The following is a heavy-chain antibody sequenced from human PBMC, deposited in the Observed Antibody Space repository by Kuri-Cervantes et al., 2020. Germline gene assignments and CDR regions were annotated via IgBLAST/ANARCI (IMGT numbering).Heavy chain of an antibody. V-gene: IGHV4-38-2*01. D-gene: IGHD2-21*02. Sequence: SQTLSLTCGVSAYSISSGYYWGWIRQPPGKGLEWIGSIYHSGSTYYNPSLKSRVTISIDTSKNQFSLKLTSVTAADTAVYYCARGDYYYYYYMDVWGKGTSVTVSS. CDR1: AYSISSGYY. CDR3: ARGDYYYYYYMDV. J-gene: IGHJ6*03. CDR2: IYHSGST.